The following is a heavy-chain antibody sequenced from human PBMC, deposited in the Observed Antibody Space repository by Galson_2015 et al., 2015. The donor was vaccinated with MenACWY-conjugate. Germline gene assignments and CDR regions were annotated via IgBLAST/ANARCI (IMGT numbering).Heavy chain of an antibody. CDR3: ARDVRGTDALEI. J-gene: IGHJ3*02. Sequence: SLRLSCAASGFTISNYWMNWVSHAPGKGLEWVANIGQDGSAKHFADSVKGRFTISRDNAKNSLYLQISGLRAEDTAVYYCARDVRGTDALEIWGQGTMVTVSS. V-gene: IGHV3-7*03. D-gene: IGHD3-10*02. CDR1: GFTISNYW. CDR2: IGQDGSAK.